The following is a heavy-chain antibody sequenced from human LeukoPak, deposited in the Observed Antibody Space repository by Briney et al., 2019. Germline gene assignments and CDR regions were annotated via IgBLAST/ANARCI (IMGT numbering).Heavy chain of an antibody. J-gene: IGHJ6*02. D-gene: IGHD2-15*01. CDR2: INSDGSST. Sequence: GGSLRLSCAASGFTFSSYWMHWVRQAPGKGLVRVSRINSDGSSTSYADSVKGRFTISRDNAKNTLYLQMNSLRAEDTAVYYCARRGGGSSGGMDVWGQGTTVTVSS. V-gene: IGHV3-74*01. CDR1: GFTFSSYW. CDR3: ARRGGGSSGGMDV.